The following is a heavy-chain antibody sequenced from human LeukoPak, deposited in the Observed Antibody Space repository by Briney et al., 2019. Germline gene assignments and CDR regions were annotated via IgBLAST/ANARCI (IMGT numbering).Heavy chain of an antibody. CDR1: GGSISSYY. CDR3: ASSGIAGDFDY. Sequence: SETLSLTCTVSGGSISSYYWSWLRQPPGKGLEWIVYIYYSGSTNYNPSLKSRVTISVGTSKNQFSLKLSSVTAADTAVYYCASSGIAGDFDYWGQGTLVTVSS. J-gene: IGHJ4*02. CDR2: IYYSGST. D-gene: IGHD6-13*01. V-gene: IGHV4-59*08.